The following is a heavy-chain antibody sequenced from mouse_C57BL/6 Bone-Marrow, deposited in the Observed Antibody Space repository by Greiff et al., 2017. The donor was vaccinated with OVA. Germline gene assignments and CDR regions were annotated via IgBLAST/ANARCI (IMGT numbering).Heavy chain of an antibody. V-gene: IGHV1-50*01. CDR1: GYTFTSYW. CDR3: ARAIDYYGSSYYWYFDV. Sequence: QVQLQQPGAELVKPGASVKLSCKASGYTFTSYWMQWVKQRPGQGLEWIGEIDPSDSYTNYNQKFKGKATLTVDTASSTAYMQLSSLTSEDSAVYYCARAIDYYGSSYYWYFDVWGTGTTVTVSS. D-gene: IGHD1-1*01. CDR2: IDPSDSYT. J-gene: IGHJ1*03.